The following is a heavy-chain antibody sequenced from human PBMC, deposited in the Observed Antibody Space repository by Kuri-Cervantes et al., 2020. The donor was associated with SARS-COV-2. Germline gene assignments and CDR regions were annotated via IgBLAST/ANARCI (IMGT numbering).Heavy chain of an antibody. D-gene: IGHD3-3*01. CDR1: GFTFSAYT. CDR2: ITRSSVYI. V-gene: IGHV3-21*01. J-gene: IGHJ6*03. Sequence: GESLKISCVASGFTFSAYTLNWVRQAPGKGLEWVSSITRSSVYISYADSLKGRFTISRDNAKNSLYLQMNSLRAEDTAVYYCAKEYYDFWSGYYYYYMDVWGKGTTVTVSS. CDR3: AKEYYDFWSGYYYYYMDV.